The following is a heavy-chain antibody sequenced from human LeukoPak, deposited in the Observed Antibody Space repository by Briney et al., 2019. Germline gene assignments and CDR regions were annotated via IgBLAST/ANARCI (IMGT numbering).Heavy chain of an antibody. CDR2: INGDGSIT. CDR3: AKDFGVVVTAIPSY. CDR1: GFTFSSNW. V-gene: IGHV3-74*01. D-gene: IGHD2-21*02. Sequence: GGSLRLSCAASGFTFSSNWMYWVRQAPGKGLVWLSRINGDGSITSYADVVKGRFTISRDNSKNTLYLQMNSLRAEDTAVYYCAKDFGVVVTAIPSYWGQGTLVTVSS. J-gene: IGHJ4*02.